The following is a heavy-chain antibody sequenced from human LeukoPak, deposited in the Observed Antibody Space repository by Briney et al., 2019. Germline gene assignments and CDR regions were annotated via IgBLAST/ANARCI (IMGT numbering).Heavy chain of an antibody. CDR1: GGSVTSFY. CDR3: ARDAPLLYSSATLKGFDP. V-gene: IGHV4-59*02. D-gene: IGHD6-19*01. J-gene: IGHJ5*02. Sequence: SETLSLTCIVSGGSVTSFYWSWIRQPPGKGLEWIGYISYTGSTNYNPSLKSRVTISVDTSKNQFSLKLTSVTAADTAVYYCARDAPLLYSSATLKGFDPWGQGTLVTVSS. CDR2: ISYTGST.